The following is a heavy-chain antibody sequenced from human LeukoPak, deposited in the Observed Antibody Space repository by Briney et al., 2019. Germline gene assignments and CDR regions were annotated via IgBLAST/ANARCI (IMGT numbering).Heavy chain of an antibody. Sequence: ASVKVSCKASGYTFTGYAISWVRQAPGQGLEWMGWVSAYNGVTNYAQNFQDRVTMTTDTPTTTAYIELRSLRSDDTAVYYCARVDLYYDSSGYSQAANDYWGQGTLVTVSS. CDR2: VSAYNGVT. J-gene: IGHJ4*02. CDR1: GYTFTGYA. V-gene: IGHV1-18*01. CDR3: ARVDLYYDSSGYSQAANDY. D-gene: IGHD3-22*01.